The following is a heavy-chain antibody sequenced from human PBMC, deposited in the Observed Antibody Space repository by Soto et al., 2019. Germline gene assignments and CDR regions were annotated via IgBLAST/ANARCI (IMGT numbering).Heavy chain of an antibody. Sequence: QLQLQESGPGLVKPSETLSLTCTVSGGSISTSSYYWGWIRQPPGKGLEWIGSIYYSGSTYYNPSLKSQVTITGHTSKNQFSLKLSSVTAADTAVYYCARDYDSRGDYWGQGTLVTVSS. V-gene: IGHV4-39*01. CDR3: ARDYDSRGDY. CDR2: IYYSGST. J-gene: IGHJ4*02. D-gene: IGHD3-22*01. CDR1: GGSISTSSYY.